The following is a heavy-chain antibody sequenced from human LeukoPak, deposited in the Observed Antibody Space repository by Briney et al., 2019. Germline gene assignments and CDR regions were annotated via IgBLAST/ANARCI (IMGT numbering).Heavy chain of an antibody. J-gene: IGHJ6*03. CDR1: GFTFSSYA. CDR2: ISGGGDST. Sequence: GGSLRLSCAASGFTFSSYAMTWVRQAPGKGLEWVSTISGGGDSTYYADSVKGRFTISRDNSKNTLYLQMNSLRAEDTAVYYCARATNGYSYGSYYYYYMDVWGKGTTVTVSS. CDR3: ARATNGYSYGSYYYYYMDV. D-gene: IGHD5-18*01. V-gene: IGHV3-23*01.